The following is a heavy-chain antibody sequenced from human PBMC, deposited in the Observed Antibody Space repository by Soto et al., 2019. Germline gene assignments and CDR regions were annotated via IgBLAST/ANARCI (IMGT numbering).Heavy chain of an antibody. J-gene: IGHJ4*01. CDR3: ARDWESTVSTWSFGAF. V-gene: IGHV1-69*08. D-gene: IGHD3-10*01. CDR1: GGTFSPYT. Sequence: QVQRVQSGAEVKKPGSSVKVSCKASGGTFSPYTVNWVRQAPGQGLEWMGRIIPFLGVTNYAQKFQARVTLTADTSTTTAYMELSGRRFEDTAVYYCARDWESTVSTWSFGAFWGRGTLVTVSS. CDR2: IIPFLGVT.